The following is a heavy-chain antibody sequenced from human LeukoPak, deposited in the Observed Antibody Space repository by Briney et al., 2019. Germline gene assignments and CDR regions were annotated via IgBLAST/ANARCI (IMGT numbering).Heavy chain of an antibody. CDR3: ARDNSVGDYAWWFDP. Sequence: ASVKVSCKASGYAFTRHYMHWVRQAPGQGLEWMGLINPSGSSTIYAQKFQGRVTMTRDMSTNTDYMELSSLRSEDTAVYYCARDNSVGDYAWWFDPWGQGTLVTVSS. J-gene: IGHJ5*02. D-gene: IGHD1-26*01. CDR1: GYAFTRHY. V-gene: IGHV1-46*01. CDR2: INPSGSST.